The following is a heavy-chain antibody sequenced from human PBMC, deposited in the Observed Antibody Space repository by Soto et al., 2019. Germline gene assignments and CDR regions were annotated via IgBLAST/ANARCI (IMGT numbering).Heavy chain of an antibody. CDR3: ASGGGTYYDILTGSLGPSDY. Sequence: PSETLSLTCAVSSGSISSSNWWSWVRQPPGKGLEWIGEIYHSGSTNYNPSLKSRVTISVDKSKNQFSLKLSSVTAADTAVYYCASGGGTYYDILTGSLGPSDYWGQGTLVTVSS. V-gene: IGHV4-4*02. J-gene: IGHJ4*02. CDR1: SGSISSSNW. D-gene: IGHD3-9*01. CDR2: IYHSGST.